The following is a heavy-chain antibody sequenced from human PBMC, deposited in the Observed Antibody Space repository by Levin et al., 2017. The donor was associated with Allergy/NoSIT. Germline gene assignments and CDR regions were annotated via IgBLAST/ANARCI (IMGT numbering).Heavy chain of an antibody. D-gene: IGHD6-19*01. Sequence: GGSLRLSCAASGFTFSSYWMSWVRQAPGNGLEWVANIKKDGNEEHYVDSVKGRFTISRDNAKNSLYLQMNSLRAEDTAVYDCARHVAAVDAEYFQRWGQGTLVSVSS. CDR2: IKKDGNEE. V-gene: IGHV3-7*04. CDR1: GFTFSSYW. CDR3: ARHVAAVDAEYFQR. J-gene: IGHJ1*01.